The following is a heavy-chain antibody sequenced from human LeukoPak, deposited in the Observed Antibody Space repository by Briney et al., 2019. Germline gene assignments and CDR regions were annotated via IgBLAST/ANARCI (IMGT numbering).Heavy chain of an antibody. J-gene: IGHJ4*02. D-gene: IGHD5-12*01. CDR3: ARGLLVQWLRFGYYFDY. CDR1: GYTFTNYG. CDR2: INLYNGNT. Sequence: ASVKVSCKASGYTFTNYGISWVRQAPGQGLEWMGWINLYNGNTNHAQKLQGRVTMTTDTSTSTAYMELRSLRSDDTAVYYCARGLLVQWLRFGYYFDYWGRGTLVTVSS. V-gene: IGHV1-18*01.